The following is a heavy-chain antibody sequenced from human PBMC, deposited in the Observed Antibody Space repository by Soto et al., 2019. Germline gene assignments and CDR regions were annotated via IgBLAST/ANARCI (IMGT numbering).Heavy chain of an antibody. D-gene: IGHD2-21*02. J-gene: IGHJ5*02. CDR1: GFTFSSYA. CDR2: ISYDGSNK. V-gene: IGHV3-30-3*01. CDR3: ARDHNAVVTATGGGWFDP. Sequence: GGSLRLSCAASGFTFSSYAMHWVRQAPGKGLEWVAVISYDGSNKYYADSVKGRFTISRDNSKNTLYLQMNSLRAEDTAVYYCARDHNAVVTATGGGWFDPWGQGTLVTVSS.